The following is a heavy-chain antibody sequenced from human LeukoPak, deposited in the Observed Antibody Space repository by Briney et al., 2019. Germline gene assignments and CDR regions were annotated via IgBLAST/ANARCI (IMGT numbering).Heavy chain of an antibody. J-gene: IGHJ4*02. CDR3: ARAGSYYYDSSGYSI. Sequence: SETLSLTCTVSGGSISSYYWSWIRQPPGKGLEWIGYIYYSGSTNYNPSLKSRVTISVDTSKNQLSLKLSSVTAADTAVYYCARAGSYYYDSSGYSIWGQGTLVTVSS. D-gene: IGHD3-22*01. CDR1: GGSISSYY. CDR2: IYYSGST. V-gene: IGHV4-59*01.